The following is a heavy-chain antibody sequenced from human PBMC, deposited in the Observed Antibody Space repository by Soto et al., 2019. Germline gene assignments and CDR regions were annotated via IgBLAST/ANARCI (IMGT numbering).Heavy chain of an antibody. Sequence: RVESLKISCKGSGYIFSSYWICCFLQRAVKVLEWMGIIYPGDSDTRYSPSFQGQVTISADKSISTAYLQWSSLKASDTAMYYCARHPVSYSSSSGWFDPWGQRTLVTVSS. CDR2: IYPGDSDT. CDR1: GYIFSSYW. J-gene: IGHJ5*02. CDR3: ARHPVSYSSSSGWFDP. V-gene: IGHV5-51*01. D-gene: IGHD6-6*01.